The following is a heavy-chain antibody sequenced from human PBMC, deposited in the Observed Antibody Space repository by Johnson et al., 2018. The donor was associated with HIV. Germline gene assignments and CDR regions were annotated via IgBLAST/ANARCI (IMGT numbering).Heavy chain of an antibody. CDR1: GFTFSDYY. CDR3: ARDAHMVRGVGDAFDI. V-gene: IGHV3-20*04. D-gene: IGHD3-10*01. CDR2: INWNGGST. Sequence: VQLVESGGGLVKPGGSLRLSCAASGFTFSDYYMSWVRQAPGKGLEWVSGINWNGGSTTYADSVRGRFTVSRDNAKSSLYLQMNSLRAEDTALYYCARDAHMVRGVGDAFDIWGQGTMVTVSS. J-gene: IGHJ3*02.